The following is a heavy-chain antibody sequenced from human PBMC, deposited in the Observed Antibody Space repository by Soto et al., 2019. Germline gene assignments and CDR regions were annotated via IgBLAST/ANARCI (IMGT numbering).Heavy chain of an antibody. CDR1: GGSISSSNW. J-gene: IGHJ6*02. CDR3: ARVGGGGFGELPYCYGMDV. D-gene: IGHD3-10*01. CDR2: IYHSGST. V-gene: IGHV4-4*02. Sequence: LSLTCAVSGGSISSSNWWSWVRQPPGKGLEWIGEIYHSGSTNYNPSLKSRVTISVDKSKNQFSLKLSSVTAADTAVYYCARVGGGGFGELPYCYGMDVWGQGTTVTVSS.